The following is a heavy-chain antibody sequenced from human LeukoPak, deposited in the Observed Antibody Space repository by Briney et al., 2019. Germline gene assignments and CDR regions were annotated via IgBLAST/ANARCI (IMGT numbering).Heavy chain of an antibody. J-gene: IGHJ6*02. Sequence: SETLSLTCAVSVGSISSGNWWTWVRQSPGKGLEWIGEIYHNGTHNYNPSLKSRVTISADTFKNHFSLKLTSVTAADPAVYYCATAPILRGEGGEHYKYGMDVWGQGTTVIVSS. CDR3: ATAPILRGEGGEHYKYGMDV. CDR2: IYHNGTH. CDR1: VGSISSGNW. D-gene: IGHD2-2*02. V-gene: IGHV4-4*02.